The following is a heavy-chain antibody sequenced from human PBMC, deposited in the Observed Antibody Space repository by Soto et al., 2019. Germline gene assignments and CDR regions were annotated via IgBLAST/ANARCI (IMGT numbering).Heavy chain of an antibody. J-gene: IGHJ4*02. D-gene: IGHD3-10*01. V-gene: IGHV1-69*18. CDR3: ARDGGFGELKY. CDR1: GDTFSGYP. CDR2: IIPVFGTT. Sequence: QVQLVQSGAELKKPGSSVKVSCKASGDTFSGYPINWVRQAPGEGLEWMGRIIPVFGTTNDAQRFAGRVTFTADDSTNTAYMELRGLLSEDTAVYYCARDGGFGELKYWGPGTLVTVSS.